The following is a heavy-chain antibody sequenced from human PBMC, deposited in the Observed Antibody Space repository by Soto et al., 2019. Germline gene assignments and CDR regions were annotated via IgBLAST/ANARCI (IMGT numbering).Heavy chain of an antibody. CDR3: SYDTFGDKDF. CDR1: GFTFTRYS. CDR2: ISSTTNYI. V-gene: IGHV3-21*01. Sequence: GGSLRLSCAASGFTFTRYSMNWVRQAPGKGLEWVSSISSTTNYIYYADSMKGRFTVSRDNAKNSVYLEMNSLGVEDTALYYCSYDTFGDKDFWGQGTPVTVSS. D-gene: IGHD3-9*01. J-gene: IGHJ4*02.